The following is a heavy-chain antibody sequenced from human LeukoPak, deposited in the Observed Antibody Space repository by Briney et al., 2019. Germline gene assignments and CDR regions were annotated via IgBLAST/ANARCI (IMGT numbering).Heavy chain of an antibody. CDR3: ARHMSVTYDAFDL. Sequence: PSGTLSLTCAVSGGSISSNNWWSWVRQPPGKGLEWIGEIFHGGNTNYKPSLMSRVTVLVDMSKNQFSLELTSVTAADTAVYYCARHMSVTYDAFDLWGRGTMVTVSS. CDR2: IFHGGNT. D-gene: IGHD2-21*02. J-gene: IGHJ3*01. V-gene: IGHV4-4*02. CDR1: GGSISSNNW.